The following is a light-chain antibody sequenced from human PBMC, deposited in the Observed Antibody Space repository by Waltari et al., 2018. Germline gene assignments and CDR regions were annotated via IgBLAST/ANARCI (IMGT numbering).Light chain of an antibody. Sequence: SYVLTQPPSVSVAPGEAARLPCGGNNIESKSVPWYRQRPGQAPVLVISYDSDRPSGIPDRLSGSNSGNTATLTISRVEAGDEADYYCQVWDANTDPGVFGTGTEVTVL. CDR3: QVWDANTDPGV. CDR1: NIESKS. J-gene: IGLJ1*01. V-gene: IGLV3-21*01. CDR2: YDS.